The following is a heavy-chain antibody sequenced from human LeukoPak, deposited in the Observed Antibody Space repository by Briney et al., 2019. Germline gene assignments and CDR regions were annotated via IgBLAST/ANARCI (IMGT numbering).Heavy chain of an antibody. Sequence: PGGSLRLSCAASGFTCSSYAMNWVRQAPGKGLVWVSAISGGGGTSTYYADSVKGRFTISRDNSKNTLYLQMNNLSAEDTAVYYCAKAGSHSYFEYWGQGTLVTVSS. D-gene: IGHD1-26*01. CDR2: ISGGGGTST. CDR3: AKAGSHSYFEY. V-gene: IGHV3-23*01. J-gene: IGHJ4*02. CDR1: GFTCSSYA.